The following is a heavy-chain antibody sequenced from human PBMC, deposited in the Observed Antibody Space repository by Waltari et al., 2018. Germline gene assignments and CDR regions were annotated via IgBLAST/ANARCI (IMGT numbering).Heavy chain of an antibody. D-gene: IGHD2-2*01. V-gene: IGHV4-34*01. CDR1: GASFGGFY. Sequence: QVQLQQWGAGLLKPSETLSLTCGESGASFGGFYWSWIRQAPGKGLEWIGDITHTGGSNINPSLKSRLTISVDTSKRQFSLELTSVTPADTAVYYCGRAPATSWFGYSVYWGQGTVVTVSS. CDR2: ITHTGGS. CDR3: GRAPATSWFGYSVY. J-gene: IGHJ4*02.